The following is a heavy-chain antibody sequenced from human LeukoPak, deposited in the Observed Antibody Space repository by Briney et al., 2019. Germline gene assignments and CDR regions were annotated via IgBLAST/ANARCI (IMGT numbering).Heavy chain of an antibody. D-gene: IGHD1-1*01. J-gene: IGHJ4*02. CDR1: GFTFSSYW. Sequence: GGSLRLSCAASGFTFSSYWMHWVRQAPGKGPVWVSRINSGGSSTSYADSVKGRFTISRDNAKNTLYLQINSLRAEDTAVYYCARYDSHYVDYWGQGTLVTVSS. V-gene: IGHV3-74*01. CDR3: ARYDSHYVDY. CDR2: INSGGSST.